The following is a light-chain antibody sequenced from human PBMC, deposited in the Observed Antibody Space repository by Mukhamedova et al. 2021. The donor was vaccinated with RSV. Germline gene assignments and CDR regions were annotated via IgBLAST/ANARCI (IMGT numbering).Light chain of an antibody. Sequence: WYQRRVHGKAPKVLIFDASSLKTGVPSRFSGSGSGTEFTLTITSLQPDDFATYYCLQDFYYPRTFGQGTKLQIK. V-gene: IGKV1-6*01. CDR2: DAS. J-gene: IGKJ2*01. CDR3: LQDFYYPRT.